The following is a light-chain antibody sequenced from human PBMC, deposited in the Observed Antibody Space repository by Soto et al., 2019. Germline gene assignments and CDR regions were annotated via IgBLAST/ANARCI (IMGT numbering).Light chain of an antibody. Sequence: QSVLTQPASVSGSPGQSITIACTGTNRDVGSYNLVSWYQQRPGEAPKLIISEVRNRPSGISYRFTGSESGNTASLTISGVQAEGEAGYYCTSYTTTSTLVFGGGTKVTVL. CDR2: EVR. J-gene: IGLJ3*02. CDR3: TSYTTTSTLV. CDR1: NRDVGSYNL. V-gene: IGLV2-14*01.